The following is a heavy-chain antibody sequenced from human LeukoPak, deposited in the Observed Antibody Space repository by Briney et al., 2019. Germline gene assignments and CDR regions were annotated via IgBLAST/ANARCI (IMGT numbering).Heavy chain of an antibody. CDR3: ARDPNCSGGSCYPDYYGMDV. Sequence: GASVKVSCKASGYTFTSYAMNWVRQAPGQGLEWMGWINTNTGNPTYARGFTGRFVFSLDTSVSTAYLQISSLKAEDTAVYYCARDPNCSGGSCYPDYYGMDVWGQGTTVTVSS. CDR1: GYTFTSYA. V-gene: IGHV7-4-1*02. D-gene: IGHD2-15*01. CDR2: INTNTGNP. J-gene: IGHJ6*02.